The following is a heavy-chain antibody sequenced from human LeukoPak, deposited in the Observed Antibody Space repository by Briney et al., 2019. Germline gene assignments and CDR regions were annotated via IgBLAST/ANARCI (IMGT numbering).Heavy chain of an antibody. J-gene: IGHJ4*02. Sequence: RGSLRLSCAASGFTFSDYYMSWIRQAPGKGLEWVSYISSSSSYTLYADSVKGRFTISIDNAKNSLFLQMNSLRANDTAVYYCARVVSVASYYFDFWGQGSLVTVSS. CDR1: GFTFSDYY. D-gene: IGHD6-19*01. V-gene: IGHV3-11*06. CDR3: ARVVSVASYYFDF. CDR2: ISSSSSYT.